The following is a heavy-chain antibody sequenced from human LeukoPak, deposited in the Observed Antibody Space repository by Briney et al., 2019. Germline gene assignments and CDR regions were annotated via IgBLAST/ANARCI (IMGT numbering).Heavy chain of an antibody. V-gene: IGHV3-48*03. CDR3: AELGITMIGGV. D-gene: IGHD3-10*02. Sequence: LSLTCTVSGASISSGSYYWNWVRQAPGKGLEWVSYISSSGSTIYYADSVKGRFTISRDNAKNSLYLQMNSLRAEDTAVYYCAELGITMIGGVWGKGTTVTISS. CDR2: ISSSGSTI. J-gene: IGHJ6*04. CDR1: GASISSGSYY.